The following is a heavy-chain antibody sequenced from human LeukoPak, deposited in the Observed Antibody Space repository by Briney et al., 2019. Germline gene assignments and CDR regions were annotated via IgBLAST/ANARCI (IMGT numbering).Heavy chain of an antibody. CDR1: GGSISSYY. Sequence: SETLSLTCTVSGGSISSYYWSWIRQPAGKGLEWIGRIYTSGSTNYNPSLKSRVTMSVDTSKNQFSLKLSSVTAAGTAVYYCARVDTAMVAHAFDIWGQGTMVTVSS. CDR3: ARVDTAMVAHAFDI. J-gene: IGHJ3*02. D-gene: IGHD5-18*01. CDR2: IYTSGST. V-gene: IGHV4-4*07.